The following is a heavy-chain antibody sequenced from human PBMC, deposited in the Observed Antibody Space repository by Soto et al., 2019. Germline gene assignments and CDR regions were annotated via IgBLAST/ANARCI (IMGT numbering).Heavy chain of an antibody. V-gene: IGHV4-34*01. J-gene: IGHJ5*02. CDR3: ARTDYLPP. Sequence: QVQLQQWGAGLLKPSETLSLTCGVSGGSLSDAWWCWIRQPPGKGLEWIGEISHDGATNYNPSFKSRLTISIDTSKKQFSLMLASVSASDTAVYYCARTDYLPPWGQGTLVTVSS. CDR1: GGSLSDAW. D-gene: IGHD5-12*01. CDR2: ISHDGAT.